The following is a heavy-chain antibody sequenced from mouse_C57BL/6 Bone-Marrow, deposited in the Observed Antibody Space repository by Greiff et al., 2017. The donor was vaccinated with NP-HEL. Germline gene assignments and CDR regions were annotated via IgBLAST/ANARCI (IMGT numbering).Heavy chain of an antibody. CDR2: ISYDGSN. CDR1: GYSITSGYY. J-gene: IGHJ3*01. CDR3: AREALFAY. Sequence: EVKLMESGPGLVKPSQSLSLTCSVTGYSITSGYYWNWIRQFPGNKLEWMGYISYDGSNNYNPSLKNPISITRDTSKNQFFLKLNSVTTEDTATYYCAREALFAYWGQGTLVTVSA. V-gene: IGHV3-6*01.